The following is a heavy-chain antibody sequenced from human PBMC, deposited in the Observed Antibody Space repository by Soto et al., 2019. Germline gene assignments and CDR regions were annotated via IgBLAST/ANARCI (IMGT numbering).Heavy chain of an antibody. D-gene: IGHD3-3*01. V-gene: IGHV3-48*02. CDR2: ISSSSSTI. CDR3: ARGTELRFLEWSQTTPQNHGMDV. Sequence: GSLRLSCAASGFTFSSYSMNWVRQAPGKGLEWVSYISSSSSTIYYADSVKGRFTISRDNAKNSLYLQMNSLRDEDTAVYYCARGTELRFLEWSQTTPQNHGMDVWGQGTTVTVSS. CDR1: GFTFSSYS. J-gene: IGHJ6*02.